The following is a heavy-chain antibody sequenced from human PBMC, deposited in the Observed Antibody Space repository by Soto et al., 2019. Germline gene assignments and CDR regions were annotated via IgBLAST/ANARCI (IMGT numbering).Heavy chain of an antibody. Sequence: QVQLVQSGAEVKKPGSSVKVSCKASGGTFSSHVFNWVRQDPGQGLEWMGGFIPFFGTPKYAQRFQGRVTITADKSTSTAYMELSSLRSDDTAIYYCARALNDYGGDFDYWGQGTLVTVSS. J-gene: IGHJ4*02. CDR3: ARALNDYGGDFDY. V-gene: IGHV1-69*06. CDR2: FIPFFGTP. D-gene: IGHD4-17*01. CDR1: GGTFSSHV.